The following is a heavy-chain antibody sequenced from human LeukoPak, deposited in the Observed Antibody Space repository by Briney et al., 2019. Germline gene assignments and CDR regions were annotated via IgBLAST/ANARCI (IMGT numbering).Heavy chain of an antibody. V-gene: IGHV4-34*01. CDR1: GGSFSGYY. J-gene: IGHJ5*02. Sequence: SETLSLTCAVYGGSFSGYYWSWIRQPPGKGLEWIGEINHSGSTNYNPSLKSRVTISVDTSKNQFSLKLSSVTAAGTAVYYCARGAYYDFWSGYPKYNWFDPWGQGTLVTVSS. CDR2: INHSGST. D-gene: IGHD3-3*01. CDR3: ARGAYYDFWSGYPKYNWFDP.